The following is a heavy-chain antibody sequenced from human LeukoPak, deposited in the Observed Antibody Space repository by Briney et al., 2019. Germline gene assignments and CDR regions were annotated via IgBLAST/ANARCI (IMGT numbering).Heavy chain of an antibody. V-gene: IGHV3-7*01. J-gene: IGHJ4*02. CDR1: GFTFSSHW. CDR3: ARDYNDWYFDY. CDR2: IKQDGSEK. D-gene: IGHD1-1*01. Sequence: GGSLRLSCAASGFTFSSHWMSWVRQAPGKGLEWVANIKQDGSEKYYVDSVKGRFTISRDNAKNSLYLQMNSLRAEDTAVYYCARDYNDWYFDYWGQGTLVTVSS.